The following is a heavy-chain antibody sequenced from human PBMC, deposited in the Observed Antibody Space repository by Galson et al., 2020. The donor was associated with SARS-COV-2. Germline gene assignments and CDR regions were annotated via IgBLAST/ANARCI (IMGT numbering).Heavy chain of an antibody. CDR2: IHFTGST. CDR1: GGSLSNYH. Sequence: ASETLSLTCTVSGGSLSNYHWSWIRQPPGKGLEWIGFIHFTGSTSYSPSLTSRLTISVDTSKNQFSLELRSVTAADTAVYYCARYRPGGGARTSPSPSERTAISVDTATSRFSRGLGCGTGAEPAVYYCGGSRPGGGANDYWGQGALVTVSS. V-gene: IGHV4-59*01. J-gene: IGHJ4*02. D-gene: IGHD1-26*01. CDR3: ARYRPGGGARTSPSPSERTAISVDTATSRFSRGLGCGTGAEPAVYYCGGSRPGGGANDY.